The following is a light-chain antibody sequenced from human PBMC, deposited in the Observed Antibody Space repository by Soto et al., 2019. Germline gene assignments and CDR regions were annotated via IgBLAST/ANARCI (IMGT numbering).Light chain of an antibody. CDR2: DAS. CDR3: QHRSNWLA. Sequence: ELVLTQSPATLSLSLLERATLSCRASQSVSTYLAWYQQKPGQAPRLLIYDASNRATGIPARFSGSGSGTDFTLTISSLEPEDFAVYYCQHRSNWLAFGGGTKVDIK. V-gene: IGKV3-11*01. J-gene: IGKJ4*01. CDR1: QSVSTY.